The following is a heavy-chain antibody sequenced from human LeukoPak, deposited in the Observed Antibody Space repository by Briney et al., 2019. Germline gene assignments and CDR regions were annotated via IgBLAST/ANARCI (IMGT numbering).Heavy chain of an antibody. V-gene: IGHV4-59*08. D-gene: IGHD1-1*01. CDR3: ARLRGQQLERRSDWFGP. Sequence: SETLSLTCTVSGGSISSYYWSWIRQPPGKGLEWIGYIYYSGSTNYNPSLKSRVTISVDTSKNQFSLKLSSVTAADTAVYYCARLRGQQLERRSDWFGPWGQGTLVTVSS. J-gene: IGHJ5*02. CDR1: GGSISSYY. CDR2: IYYSGST.